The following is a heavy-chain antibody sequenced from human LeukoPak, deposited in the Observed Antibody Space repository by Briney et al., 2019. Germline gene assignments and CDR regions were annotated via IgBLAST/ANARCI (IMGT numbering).Heavy chain of an antibody. CDR3: AINYGDYVYYFDY. J-gene: IGHJ4*02. D-gene: IGHD4-17*01. Sequence: ASVKVSCEASGYTFTGYYMHWVRQAPGQGLEWMGWINPNSGGTNYAQKFQGRVTMTRDTSISTAYMELSRLRSDDTAVYYCAINYGDYVYYFDYWGQGTLVTVSS. V-gene: IGHV1-2*02. CDR1: GYTFTGYY. CDR2: INPNSGGT.